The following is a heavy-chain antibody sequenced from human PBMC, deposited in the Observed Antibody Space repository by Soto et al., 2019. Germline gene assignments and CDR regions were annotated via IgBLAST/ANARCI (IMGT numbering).Heavy chain of an antibody. CDR2: INPNSGGT. Sequence: ASVKVSCKASGYTFTGCYMHWVLQAPGQGLEWMGWINPNSGGTNYAQKFQGWVTMTRDTSISTAYMELSRLRSDDTAVYYCARTPGYSSSWYFDYWGQGTLVTVSS. D-gene: IGHD6-13*01. J-gene: IGHJ4*02. CDR3: ARTPGYSSSWYFDY. CDR1: GYTFTGCY. V-gene: IGHV1-2*04.